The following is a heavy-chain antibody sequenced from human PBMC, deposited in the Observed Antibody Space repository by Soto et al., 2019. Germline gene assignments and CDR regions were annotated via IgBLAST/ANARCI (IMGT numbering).Heavy chain of an antibody. V-gene: IGHV3-23*01. CDR3: AKASSSWHYRMGDY. D-gene: IGHD6-13*01. CDR2: ISGSGDNT. J-gene: IGHJ4*02. CDR1: GFTFSSYA. Sequence: PGGSLRLSCVASGFTFSSYAMTWVRQAPGKGLEWVSVISGSGDNTNHAGSVKGRFTISRDNYNNTLYLQLNSLRAEDTAVYYCAKASSSWHYRMGDYWGQGTLVTVSS.